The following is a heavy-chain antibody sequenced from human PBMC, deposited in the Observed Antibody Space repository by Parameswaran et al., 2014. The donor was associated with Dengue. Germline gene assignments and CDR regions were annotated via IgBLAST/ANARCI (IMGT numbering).Heavy chain of an antibody. CDR3: ARNVWGSYRLFDY. D-gene: IGHD3-16*02. J-gene: IGHJ4*02. CDR2: IYHSGST. V-gene: IGHV4-4*02. CDR1: GGSISSSNW. Sequence: ASETLSLTCAVSGGSISSSNWWSWVRQPPGKGLEWIGEIYHSGSTNYNPSLKSRVTISVDKSKNQFSLKLSSVTAADTAVYYCARNVWGSYRLFDYWGQGTLVTVSS.